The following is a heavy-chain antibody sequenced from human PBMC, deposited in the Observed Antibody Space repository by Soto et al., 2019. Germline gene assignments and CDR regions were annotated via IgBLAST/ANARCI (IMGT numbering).Heavy chain of an antibody. D-gene: IGHD3-3*01. J-gene: IGHJ6*02. Sequence: QVQLVQSGAEVKKPGASVKVSCKASGYTFTGYYIHWVRQAPGQGLEWMGWINTNSGGTNYAQKFQGWVTMTRDTSISTAYMKLSRLRSDDTAVYYCAKAPHFWSGYSGGYGMDVWGQGTTVTVSS. CDR3: AKAPHFWSGYSGGYGMDV. V-gene: IGHV1-2*04. CDR1: GYTFTGYY. CDR2: INTNSGGT.